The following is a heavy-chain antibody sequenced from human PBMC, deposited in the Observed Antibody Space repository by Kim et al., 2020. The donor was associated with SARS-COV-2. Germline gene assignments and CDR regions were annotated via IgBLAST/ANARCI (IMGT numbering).Heavy chain of an antibody. CDR1: GFMFSDHD. Sequence: GGSLRLSCVASGFMFSDHDMGWVRQAPGKGLEWLGCSRCKANSYTTVYAASVKGTFTIARNDSKDALYLQMSSLKNEATAVYYCAREVKDSSGYWNFDLWGRGTLVTVSS. CDR2: SRCKANSYTT. J-gene: IGHJ2*01. D-gene: IGHD3-22*01. CDR3: AREVKDSSGYWNFDL. V-gene: IGHV3-72*01.